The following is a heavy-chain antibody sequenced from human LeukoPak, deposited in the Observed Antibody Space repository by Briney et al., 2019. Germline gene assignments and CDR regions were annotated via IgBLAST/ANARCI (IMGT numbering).Heavy chain of an antibody. CDR1: GFTFSSYA. CDR3: AKDFCSSPTCSANYIDF. J-gene: IGHJ4*02. D-gene: IGHD2-2*01. Sequence: EGSLRLSCAASGFTFSSYAMTWVRQGPGKGLEWVSLMSGSGGGTNHADSVKGRFTISRDNSKNTVYLQMNSLRDEDTAVYYCAKDFCSSPTCSANYIDFWGQGTLVTVSS. CDR2: MSGSGGGT. V-gene: IGHV3-23*01.